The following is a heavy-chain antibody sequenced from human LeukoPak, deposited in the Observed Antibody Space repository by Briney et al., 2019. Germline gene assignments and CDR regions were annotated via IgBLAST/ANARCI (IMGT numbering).Heavy chain of an antibody. J-gene: IGHJ4*02. CDR2: IKPDGNEK. D-gene: IGHD1-26*01. V-gene: IGHV3-7*01. CDR1: GFTFSSSW. CDR3: ARDTVGVTDY. Sequence: GGSLRLSCAASGFTFSSSWMSWVRQAPGKGLEWVTNIKPDGNEKYYVDSVKGRFTISRDNAKNSLYLQMNSLRAEDTALYYCARDTVGVTDYWGQGTLVTVSS.